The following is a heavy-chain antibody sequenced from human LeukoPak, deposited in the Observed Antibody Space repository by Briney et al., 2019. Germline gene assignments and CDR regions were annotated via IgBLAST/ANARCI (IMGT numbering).Heavy chain of an antibody. Sequence: ASVKVSCKASGYTFTGYYMHWVRQAPGQGLEWMGWINPNSGGTNYAQKFQGRVTMTRDTSISTAYMELSRLRSDDTAVYYCARVGRGYGSGSYFGYWGQGTLVTVSS. CDR2: INPNSGGT. CDR3: ARVGRGYGSGSYFGY. D-gene: IGHD3-10*01. CDR1: GYTFTGYY. V-gene: IGHV1-2*02. J-gene: IGHJ4*02.